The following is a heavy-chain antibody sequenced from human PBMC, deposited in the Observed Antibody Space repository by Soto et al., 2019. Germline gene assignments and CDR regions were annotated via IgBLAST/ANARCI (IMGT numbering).Heavy chain of an antibody. CDR2: ITSDGSST. Sequence: EVQLVEYGGGLVQPGGSLRLSCAASGFTFSSYYMNWVRQAPGKGLVWVARITSDGSSTTYADSVKGRFTISRDNAKNTLYLQMNSLRAEDTAVYSCARERGGGFGDVWGQGTTVTVSS. V-gene: IGHV3-74*01. CDR3: ARERGGGFGDV. CDR1: GFTFSSYY. D-gene: IGHD3-10*01. J-gene: IGHJ6*02.